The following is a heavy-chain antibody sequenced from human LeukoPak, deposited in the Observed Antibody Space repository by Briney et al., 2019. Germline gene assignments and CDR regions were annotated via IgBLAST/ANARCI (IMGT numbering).Heavy chain of an antibody. Sequence: GGSLRLSCAASGFTFSIYWMHWVRQAPGKGLVWVSRINTDGSSTSYADSVKGRFTISRDNAKNTLYLQMNSLRAEDSAVYYCAGDRVGAGNCFDPWGQGTLVTVSS. J-gene: IGHJ5*02. CDR2: INTDGSST. CDR1: GFTFSIYW. D-gene: IGHD1-26*01. CDR3: AGDRVGAGNCFDP. V-gene: IGHV3-74*01.